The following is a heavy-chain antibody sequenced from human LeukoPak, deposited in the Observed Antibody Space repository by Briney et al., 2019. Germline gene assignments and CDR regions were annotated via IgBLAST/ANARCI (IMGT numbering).Heavy chain of an antibody. CDR2: MWYDGSNK. CDR1: GFTFSSYG. J-gene: IGHJ4*02. D-gene: IGHD3-10*01. CDR3: ARNANYGEGYYFDY. Sequence: PGRSLRLSCAASGFTFSSYGMHWVRQAPGKGLEWVAVMWYDGSNKYYADSVKGRFTISRDNSKNTLYLQMNSLRAEDTAVYYCARNANYGEGYYFDYWGQGTLVTVSS. V-gene: IGHV3-33*01.